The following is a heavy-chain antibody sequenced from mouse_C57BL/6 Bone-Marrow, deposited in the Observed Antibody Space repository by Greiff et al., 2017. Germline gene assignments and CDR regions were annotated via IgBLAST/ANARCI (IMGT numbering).Heavy chain of an antibody. D-gene: IGHD2-5*01. V-gene: IGHV5-9*01. CDR1: GFTFSSYT. Sequence: EVKLVESGGGLVKPGGSLKLSCAASGFTFSSYTMSWVRQTPEKRLEWVATISGGGGNTYYPDSVKGRFTISRDNAKNTLYLQMSSLRSEDTALYYCARHYSNPYYFDYWGQGTTLTVSS. CDR3: ARHYSNPYYFDY. CDR2: ISGGGGNT. J-gene: IGHJ2*01.